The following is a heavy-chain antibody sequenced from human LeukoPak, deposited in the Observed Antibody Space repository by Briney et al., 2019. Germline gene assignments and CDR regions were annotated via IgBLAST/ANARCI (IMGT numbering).Heavy chain of an antibody. CDR1: GGSISSSSYY. CDR2: IYYSGST. Sequence: SETLSLTCTVSGGSISSSSYYWGWIRQPPGKGLEWIGSIYYSGSTYYNPSLKSRVTISVDTSKNQFSLKLSSVTAADTAVYYCARAIGGSYNYFDYWGQGTLVTVSS. CDR3: ARAIGGSYNYFDY. D-gene: IGHD1-26*01. J-gene: IGHJ4*02. V-gene: IGHV4-39*07.